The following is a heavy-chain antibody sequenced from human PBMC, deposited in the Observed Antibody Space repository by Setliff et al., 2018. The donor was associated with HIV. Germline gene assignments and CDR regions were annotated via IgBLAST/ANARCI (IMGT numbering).Heavy chain of an antibody. Sequence: LRLSCAASGLSFSSYVMSWVRQAPGKGLEWVPGISGSGGSTYYAGSVKGRFTISRDNSKNKVYLQMNNLRAEDTAVYYCVRDLHFAFDIWGQGTMVTVS. D-gene: IGHD3-3*02. CDR1: GLSFSSYV. J-gene: IGHJ3*02. V-gene: IGHV3-23*01. CDR2: ISGSGGST. CDR3: VRDLHFAFDI.